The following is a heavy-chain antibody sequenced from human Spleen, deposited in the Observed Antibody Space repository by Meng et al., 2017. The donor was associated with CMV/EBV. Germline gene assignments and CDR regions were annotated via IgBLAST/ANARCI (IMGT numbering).Heavy chain of an antibody. J-gene: IGHJ5*02. CDR1: GFTFSTYG. CDR3: AKGPTDFWSGYYIVS. V-gene: IGHV3-33*06. D-gene: IGHD3-3*01. Sequence: GESLKISCAASGFTFSTYGMHWVRQAPGKGLEWVAVIWYDGSNKYYADSVKGRFTISRDNSKNTLYLQMNSLRAEDTAVYYCAKGPTDFWSGYYIVSWGQGTLVTVSS. CDR2: IWYDGSNK.